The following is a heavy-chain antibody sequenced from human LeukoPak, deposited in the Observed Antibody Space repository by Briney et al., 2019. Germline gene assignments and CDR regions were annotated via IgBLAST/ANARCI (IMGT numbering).Heavy chain of an antibody. D-gene: IGHD6-19*01. CDR2: ISVYNGNI. CDR3: ARDAPSVAVAGGPDY. J-gene: IGHJ4*02. Sequence: GASVKVSCKASGYTFTSYGISWVRQAPGQGPEWMGWISVYNGNIHHAQKLQGRVTMTTDTFTSTAYMELRSLTSDDTAIYYCARDAPSVAVAGGPDYWGQGTLVSVSS. V-gene: IGHV1-18*01. CDR1: GYTFTSYG.